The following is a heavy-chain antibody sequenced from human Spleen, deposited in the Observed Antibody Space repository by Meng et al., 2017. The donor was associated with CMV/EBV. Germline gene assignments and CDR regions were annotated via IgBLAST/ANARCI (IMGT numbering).Heavy chain of an antibody. V-gene: IGHV3-48*04. D-gene: IGHD1-26*01. CDR3: ARGRIVGATN. CDR1: GFTFSSYS. Sequence: GESLKISCAASGFTFSSYSMNWVRQAPGKGLEWVSYISSSSSTIYYADSVKGRFTISRDNAKNSLYLQMNSLRAEDTAVYYCARGRIVGATNWGQGTLVTVSS. J-gene: IGHJ4*02. CDR2: ISSSSSTI.